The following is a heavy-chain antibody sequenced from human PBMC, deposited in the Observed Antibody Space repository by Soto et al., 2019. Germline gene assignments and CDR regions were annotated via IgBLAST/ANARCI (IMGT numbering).Heavy chain of an antibody. Sequence: QVQLVQSGAEVRKPGSSVQVSCEASGGSFNNYVISWLRQAPAQGLAWMGGLMPNYEAANYAQKFRGRLTITADIATNTAYMELNSLRPEATATYYCGRYWNAGTLYGAFDIWGQGTTVIVS. CDR2: LMPNYEAA. CDR3: GRYWNAGTLYGAFDI. V-gene: IGHV1-69*06. CDR1: GGSFNNYV. D-gene: IGHD4-17*01. J-gene: IGHJ3*02.